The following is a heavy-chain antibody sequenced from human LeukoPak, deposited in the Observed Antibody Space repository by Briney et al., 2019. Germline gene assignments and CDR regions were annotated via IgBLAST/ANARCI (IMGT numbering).Heavy chain of an antibody. CDR3: ARDRGDYDSSGYYGYFDY. CDR1: GGSIRSHY. J-gene: IGHJ4*02. D-gene: IGHD3-22*01. V-gene: IGHV4-59*11. Sequence: KPSETLSLTCTVSGGSIRSHYWSWIRQPPGKGLEWIGYIYYSGSTNYNPSLKGRVTISVDTSKNQFSLKLSSVTAADTAVYYCARDRGDYDSSGYYGYFDYWGQGALVTVSS. CDR2: IYYSGST.